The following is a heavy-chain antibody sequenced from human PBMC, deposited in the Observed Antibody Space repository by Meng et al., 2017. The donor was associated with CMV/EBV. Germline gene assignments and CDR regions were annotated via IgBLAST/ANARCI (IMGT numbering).Heavy chain of an antibody. J-gene: IGHJ5*02. D-gene: IGHD6-13*01. CDR2: ISSSSSYI. Sequence: EVQLVESGXXLXKHGGXXRXXXXASGFTFSSYSMNWVRQAPGKGLEWVSSISSSSSYIYYADSVKGRFTISRDNAKNSLYLQMNSLRAEDTAVYYCARGLIAAAGGWFDPWGQGTLVTVSS. V-gene: IGHV3-21*01. CDR3: ARGLIAAAGGWFDP. CDR1: GFTFSSYS.